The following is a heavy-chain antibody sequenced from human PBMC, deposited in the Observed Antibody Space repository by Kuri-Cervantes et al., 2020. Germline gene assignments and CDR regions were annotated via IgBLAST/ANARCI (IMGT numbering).Heavy chain of an antibody. D-gene: IGHD4-17*01. Sequence: SCKASGGTFSSYAISWVRQAPGKGLEWVGFIRSKAYGGTTEYAASVKGRFTISRDDSKSIAYLQMNSLKTEDTAVYYCTREAVTTFWTDAFDIWGQGTMVTVSS. CDR1: GGTFSSYA. V-gene: IGHV3-49*04. CDR2: IRSKAYGGTT. J-gene: IGHJ3*02. CDR3: TREAVTTFWTDAFDI.